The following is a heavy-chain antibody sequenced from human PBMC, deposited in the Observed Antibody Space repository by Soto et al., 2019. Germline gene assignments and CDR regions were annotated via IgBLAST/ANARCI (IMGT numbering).Heavy chain of an antibody. CDR2: IYYSGST. D-gene: IGHD3-9*01. Sequence: PSETLSLTCTVSGGSISSYYWSWIRQPPGKGLEWIGYIYYSGSTNYNPSLKSRVTISVDTSKNQFSLKLSSVTAADTAVYYCGSGGLSGRTLKTKYYDILTGYLPRYGMDDWGQGTTVTVSS. CDR3: GSGGLSGRTLKTKYYDILTGYLPRYGMDD. V-gene: IGHV4-59*01. CDR1: GGSISSYY. J-gene: IGHJ6*02.